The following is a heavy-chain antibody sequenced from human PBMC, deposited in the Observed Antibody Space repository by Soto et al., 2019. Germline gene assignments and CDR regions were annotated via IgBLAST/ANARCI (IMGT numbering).Heavy chain of an antibody. CDR3: AKFSAKYYYYGMDV. J-gene: IGHJ6*02. Sequence: PGGSLRLSCAASGFTFSSYWMSWVRQAPGKGLEWVSAISGSGGSTYYADSVKGRFTISRDNSKNTLYLQMNSLRAEDTAVYYCAKFSAKYYYYGMDVWGQGTTVTVSS. V-gene: IGHV3-23*01. CDR2: ISGSGGST. CDR1: GFTFSSYW. D-gene: IGHD6-19*01.